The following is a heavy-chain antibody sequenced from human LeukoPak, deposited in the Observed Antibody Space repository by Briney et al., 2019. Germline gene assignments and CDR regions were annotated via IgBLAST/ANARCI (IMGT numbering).Heavy chain of an antibody. D-gene: IGHD3-22*01. V-gene: IGHV3-11*01. J-gene: IGHJ4*02. CDR1: GFTFSDYY. Sequence: GVSLRLSCAASGFTFSDYYMSWIRQAPGKGLEWVSYISSSGSTIYYADSVKGRFTISRDNSKNTLFLEMSSLRAEDTAVYNCAKQTRYDSPAGGRGFDYWGQGTLVTVSS. CDR2: ISSSGSTI. CDR3: AKQTRYDSPAGGRGFDY.